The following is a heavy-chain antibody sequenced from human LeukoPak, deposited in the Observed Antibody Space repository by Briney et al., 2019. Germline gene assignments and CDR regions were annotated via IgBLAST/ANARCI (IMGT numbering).Heavy chain of an antibody. J-gene: IGHJ4*02. V-gene: IGHV1-18*01. CDR2: ISAYNGNT. Sequence: ASVKVSCKASGYTFTSYGISWVRQAPGQGLEWMGWISAYNGNTNYAQKLQGRVTMTTDTSTSTAYMELRSLRSDGTAVYYCARVIREIVVVVAQFPDYWGQGTLVTVSS. CDR1: GYTFTSYG. D-gene: IGHD2-15*01. CDR3: ARVIREIVVVVAQFPDY.